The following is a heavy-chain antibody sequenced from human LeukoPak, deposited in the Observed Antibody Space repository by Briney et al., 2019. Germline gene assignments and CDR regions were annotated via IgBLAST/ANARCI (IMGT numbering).Heavy chain of an antibody. CDR3: GRRGLVPAAMVWFDP. Sequence: PSQTPSLTRAVSGGAFTGYYWSSIGQPPSTRLESIGEINHSGSTNYNPSLKRLVTISVDPSKNQFSLKLSSVAAADTAVYYCGRRGLVPAAMVWFDPWGQGTLVTVSS. J-gene: IGHJ5*02. D-gene: IGHD2-2*01. CDR1: GGAFTGYY. CDR2: INHSGST. V-gene: IGHV4-34*01.